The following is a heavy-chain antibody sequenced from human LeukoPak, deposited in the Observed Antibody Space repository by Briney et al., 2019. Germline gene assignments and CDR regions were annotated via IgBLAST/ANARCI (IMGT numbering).Heavy chain of an antibody. CDR3: ARHECCSSTSSLFDY. Sequence: SETLSLTCTVSGGSISSSSHSWGWIRQPPGKGLEWIGSIYYSGSTYYNPSFKSRVTISVDTSKNQFSLKLSSVTAADTAVYYCARHECCSSTSSLFDYWGQGTLVTLSS. CDR1: GGSISSSSHS. D-gene: IGHD2-2*01. V-gene: IGHV4-39*01. J-gene: IGHJ4*02. CDR2: IYYSGST.